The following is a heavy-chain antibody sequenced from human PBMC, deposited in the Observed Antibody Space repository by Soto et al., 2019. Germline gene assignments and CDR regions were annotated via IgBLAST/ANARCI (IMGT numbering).Heavy chain of an antibody. CDR2: IYPGDSDT. CDR1: GYSFTNYW. V-gene: IGHV5-51*01. Sequence: GESLKISCEGSGYSFTNYWIGWVRQMPGKGLDWMGIIYPGDSDTRYNPSFQGQVTISTDNSIDTAYLQWNSLKASDTAIYYCAKHISRDFDFWSGLYYYYAMDVWGQGTTVTVSS. CDR3: AKHISRDFDFWSGLYYYYAMDV. D-gene: IGHD3-3*01. J-gene: IGHJ6*02.